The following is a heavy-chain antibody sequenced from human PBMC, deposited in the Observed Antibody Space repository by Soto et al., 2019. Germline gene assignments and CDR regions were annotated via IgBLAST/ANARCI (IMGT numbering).Heavy chain of an antibody. CDR2: IYAGGTS. J-gene: IGHJ4*02. V-gene: IGHV3-66*01. CDR1: GFTVRTSY. D-gene: IGHD6-19*01. Sequence: EVQLVESGGGLVQPGGSLRLSCAASGFTVRTSYMNWVRQSPGRGLEWLSVIYAGGTSYHADSVKGRFTISRDESRNTVYLQMNSLRAEDTAVYYCAREITSGWNAFDCWGQGTLVTDSS. CDR3: AREITSGWNAFDC.